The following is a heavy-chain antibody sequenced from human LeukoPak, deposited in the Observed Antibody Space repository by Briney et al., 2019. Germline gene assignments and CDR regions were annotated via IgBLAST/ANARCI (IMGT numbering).Heavy chain of an antibody. V-gene: IGHV1-2*02. D-gene: IGHD3-16*01. J-gene: IGHJ4*02. CDR3: ARVDMITFDY. CDR1: GYTFTSNY. CDR2: IHPNSGGT. Sequence: SVKVSCKASGYTFTSNYLHWVRQAPGQGLEWMGWIHPNSGGTNYAQKFQGRVTMTRDTSISTVYMELSRLTSDDTALYFCARVDMITFDYWGQGTLVTVSS.